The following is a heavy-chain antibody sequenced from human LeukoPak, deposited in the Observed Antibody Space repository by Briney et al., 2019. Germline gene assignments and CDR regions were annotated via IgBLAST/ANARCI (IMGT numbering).Heavy chain of an antibody. D-gene: IGHD2-8*01. V-gene: IGHV4-59*01. CDR3: AGARGYCTNGVCEKGYYYDMDV. CDR2: IYYSGST. Sequence: SGTLSLTCTVPGGSISSYYWSWIRQPPGKGLEWIGYIYYSGSTKYNPPPTRRVTTSAHTTKNKSSLKLRSETAADTDVYYCAGARGYCTNGVCEKGYYYDMDVWGQGTMVTVSS. CDR1: GGSISSYY. J-gene: IGHJ6*02.